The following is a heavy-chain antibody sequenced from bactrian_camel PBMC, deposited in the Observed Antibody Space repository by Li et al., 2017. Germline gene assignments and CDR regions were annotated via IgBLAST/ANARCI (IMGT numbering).Heavy chain of an antibody. CDR2: INGNSRNT. D-gene: IGHD2*01. J-gene: IGHJ4*01. V-gene: IGHV3-2*01. CDR3: AADPEGGGYCWSY. CDR1: GFIFSSAF. Sequence: VQLVESGGGLVQAGGSLRLSCAASGFIFSSAFMSWVRQAPGKGLEWVSSINGNSRNTHYADSVKGRFTISRDNAKNTVYLQMNSLKPEDTAVYYCAADPEGGGYCWSYWGQGTQVTVS.